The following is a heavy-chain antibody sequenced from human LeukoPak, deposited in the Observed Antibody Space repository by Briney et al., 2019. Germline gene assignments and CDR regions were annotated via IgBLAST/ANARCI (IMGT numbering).Heavy chain of an antibody. D-gene: IGHD3-22*01. CDR2: IYYSGRT. V-gene: IGHV4-59*01. Sequence: SETLSLTCTVSSGSISSYYWSWIRQPPGKGLEWGGYIYYSGRTNYNPSLKSRVTISVDTSKNQFSLKLSSVTAADTAVYYCARGKTYYDISKDAFDIWGQGTMVTVSS. CDR3: ARGKTYYDISKDAFDI. CDR1: SGSISSYY. J-gene: IGHJ3*02.